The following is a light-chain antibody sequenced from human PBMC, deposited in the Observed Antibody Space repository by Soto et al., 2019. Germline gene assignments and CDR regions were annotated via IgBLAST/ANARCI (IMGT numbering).Light chain of an antibody. CDR1: QSVSSNY. J-gene: IGKJ5*01. CDR3: QQYDASPVT. CDR2: GAS. Sequence: PGERATLSCRASQSVSSNYLAWYQQKPGQAPRLLIYGASSRATGIPDRISGSGSGTDFTLSISRLEPEDFAVYYCQQYDASPVTFGQGTRLEIK. V-gene: IGKV3-20*01.